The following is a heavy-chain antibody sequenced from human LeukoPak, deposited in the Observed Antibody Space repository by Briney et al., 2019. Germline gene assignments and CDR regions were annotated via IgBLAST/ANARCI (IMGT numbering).Heavy chain of an antibody. J-gene: IGHJ5*02. CDR3: ARDVGITVADSFDP. CDR2: IHIYRGNT. V-gene: IGHV1-18*01. Sequence: ASVKVSCKASGYSSTNYGISWVRQAPGQELEWMGWIHIYRGNTNYAQKFQGRVTMTTDTSTSTVYMEVRGLRSDDTAMYYCARDVGITVADSFDPWGQGTLVTVSS. D-gene: IGHD6-13*01. CDR1: GYSSTNYG.